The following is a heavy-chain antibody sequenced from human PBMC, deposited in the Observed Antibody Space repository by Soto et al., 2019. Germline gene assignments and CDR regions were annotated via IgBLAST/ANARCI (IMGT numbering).Heavy chain of an antibody. CDR3: ASIAARPHYYYGMDV. V-gene: IGHV1-18*01. Sequence: ASVQVSCKASGYTFTSYGISWVRQAPGQGLEWMGWISAYNGNTNYAQKLQGRVTMTTDTSTSTAYMELRSLRSDDTALYYCASIAARPHYYYGMDVWGQGTTVTVSS. J-gene: IGHJ6*02. D-gene: IGHD6-6*01. CDR1: GYTFTSYG. CDR2: ISAYNGNT.